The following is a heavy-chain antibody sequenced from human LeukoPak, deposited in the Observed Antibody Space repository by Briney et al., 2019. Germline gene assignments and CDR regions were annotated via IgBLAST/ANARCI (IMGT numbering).Heavy chain of an antibody. CDR2: INHSGRT. CDR3: ARGPLGYCSSTSCYGYYFDY. D-gene: IGHD2-2*01. Sequence: SETLSLTCAVYGRSFSGYYWSWIRQPPGKGLEWIGEINHSGRTNYNPSLNSRATISVDKSKNQFSLKLSSVTAADTAVYYCARGPLGYCSSTSCYGYYFDYWGQGTLVTVSS. V-gene: IGHV4-34*01. CDR1: GRSFSGYY. J-gene: IGHJ4*02.